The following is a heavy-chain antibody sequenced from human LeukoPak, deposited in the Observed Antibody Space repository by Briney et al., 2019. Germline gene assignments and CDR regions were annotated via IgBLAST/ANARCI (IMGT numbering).Heavy chain of an antibody. V-gene: IGHV1-69*13. Sequence: ASVKVSCKASGGTFSSYAISWVRQAPGQGLEWMGGIIPIFSTTNYAQKSQGRVTITADESTTTAYMELSSLRSEDTAVYYCARALDSSGYYPDYYYYGVDVWGQGTTVTVSS. CDR2: IIPIFSTT. CDR1: GGTFSSYA. J-gene: IGHJ6*02. D-gene: IGHD3-22*01. CDR3: ARALDSSGYYPDYYYYGVDV.